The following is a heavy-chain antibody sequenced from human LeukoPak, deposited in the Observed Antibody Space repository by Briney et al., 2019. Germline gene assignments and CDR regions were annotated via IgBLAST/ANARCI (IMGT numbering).Heavy chain of an antibody. CDR2: IYYSGST. CDR1: GGSISSYY. Sequence: SETLSLTCTVSGGSISSYYWSWIRQPPGKGLEWIGYIYYSGSTNYNPSLKSRVTISVDTSKNQFSLKLSSVTAADTAVYYCARDRSYYGSGSYLFDYWGQGTLVTVSS. CDR3: ARDRSYYGSGSYLFDY. V-gene: IGHV4-59*12. J-gene: IGHJ4*02. D-gene: IGHD3-10*01.